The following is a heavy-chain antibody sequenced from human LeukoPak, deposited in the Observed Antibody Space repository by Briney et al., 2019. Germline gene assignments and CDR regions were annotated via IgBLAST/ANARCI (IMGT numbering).Heavy chain of an antibody. Sequence: PGGSLRLSCAASGFTFSSYALNWVPQAPGKGLEWVSVISGSGGSTCPADSVKGRFTISRDSSRNTLDLQMNSLRAEDTAVYYCAKQGGSGVVVPAANPWGQGTLVTVSS. D-gene: IGHD2-2*01. V-gene: IGHV3-23*01. CDR3: AKQGGSGVVVPAANP. CDR1: GFTFSSYA. J-gene: IGHJ5*02. CDR2: ISGSGGST.